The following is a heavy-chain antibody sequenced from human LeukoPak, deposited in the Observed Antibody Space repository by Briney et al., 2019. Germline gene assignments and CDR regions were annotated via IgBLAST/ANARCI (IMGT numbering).Heavy chain of an antibody. CDR2: ISYDGRNI. Sequence: PGKSLRLSCAASGFTFNNYGMHWVRQASGKGLEWVAVISYDGRNIHYPDSVKGRFTISRDISTDTLWLQMDSLRTEDTAVYYCAKGPLRGTAAAIDYWGQGTLVTVSS. V-gene: IGHV3-30*18. CDR3: AKGPLRGTAAAIDY. J-gene: IGHJ4*02. D-gene: IGHD2-2*01. CDR1: GFTFNNYG.